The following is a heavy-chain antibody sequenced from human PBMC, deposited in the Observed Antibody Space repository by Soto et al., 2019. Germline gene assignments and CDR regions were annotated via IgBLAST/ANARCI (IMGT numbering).Heavy chain of an antibody. Sequence: SETLSLTCTVSGGSISSGDYYWSWIRQPPGKGLEWIGYIYYSGSTYYNPSLKSRVTISVDTSKNQLSLKLSSVTAADTAVYYCARDSLDSSGPYNYYYYGMDVWGQGTTVTGSS. D-gene: IGHD3-22*01. CDR1: GGSISSGDYY. V-gene: IGHV4-30-4*01. CDR2: IYYSGST. J-gene: IGHJ6*02. CDR3: ARDSLDSSGPYNYYYYGMDV.